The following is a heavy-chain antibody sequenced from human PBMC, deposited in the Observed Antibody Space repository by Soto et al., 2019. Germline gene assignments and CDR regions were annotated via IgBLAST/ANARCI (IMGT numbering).Heavy chain of an antibody. D-gene: IGHD3-10*01. Sequence: PXGSLRLSFAASGSAVSSHALNWVRQAPGKGLEWVATITGSGGNTYSADSVKGRFAISRDNSKNTLYLQMNSLRAEDTALYYCAKMSGPGAYFFNSCGHRTLVTVSS. CDR1: GSAVSSHA. CDR2: ITGSGGNT. V-gene: IGHV3-23*01. CDR3: AKMSGPGAYFFNS. J-gene: IGHJ4*01.